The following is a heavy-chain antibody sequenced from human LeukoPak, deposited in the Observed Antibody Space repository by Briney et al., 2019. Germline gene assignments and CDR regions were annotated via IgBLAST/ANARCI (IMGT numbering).Heavy chain of an antibody. CDR2: INPNSGGT. Sequence: GASVKVSCKASGYTFTGYYMHWVRQATGQGLEWMGWINPNSGGTNYAQKFQGRVTMTRDTSISTAYTELSRLRSDDTAVYYCAPGPKYCSSTSCYELLDYWGQGTLVTVSS. D-gene: IGHD2-2*01. V-gene: IGHV1-2*02. CDR3: APGPKYCSSTSCYELLDY. J-gene: IGHJ4*02. CDR1: GYTFTGYY.